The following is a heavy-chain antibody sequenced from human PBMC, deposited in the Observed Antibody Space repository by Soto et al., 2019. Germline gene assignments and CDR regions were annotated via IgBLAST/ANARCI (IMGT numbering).Heavy chain of an antibody. CDR2: AGSGSSR. J-gene: IGHJ6*03. CDR3: VKFRGQAYSYYHMDV. Sequence: EVQLLESGGGLVQPGGSLRLACAASGFNFGTYAMGWVRQAPGRGLEWVSSAGSGSSRYYADSVRGRFTVSRDTSKSTLYLEMSSLRAEDTALYYCVKFRGQAYSYYHMDVWGNGTTVTVSS. V-gene: IGHV3-23*01. CDR1: GFNFGTYA.